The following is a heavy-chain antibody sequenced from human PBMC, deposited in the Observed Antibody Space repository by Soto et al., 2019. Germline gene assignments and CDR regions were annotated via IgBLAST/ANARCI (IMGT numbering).Heavy chain of an antibody. CDR1: GFTFSSYT. Sequence: QVQLVESGGGVVQPGRSLRLSCAASGFTFSSYTMHWVRQAPGKGLEWVALISYDGSNKYYADSEKGRFTISRDNSKNTLYLQMNSLRAEDTAVYYCARGAGIAVAGTSFDYWGQGTLVIVSS. D-gene: IGHD6-19*01. J-gene: IGHJ4*02. CDR3: ARGAGIAVAGTSFDY. CDR2: ISYDGSNK. V-gene: IGHV3-30-3*01.